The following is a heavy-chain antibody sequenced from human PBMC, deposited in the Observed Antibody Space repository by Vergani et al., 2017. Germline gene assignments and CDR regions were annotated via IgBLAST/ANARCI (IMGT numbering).Heavy chain of an antibody. D-gene: IGHD3-16*01. J-gene: IGHJ4*02. V-gene: IGHV1-46*02. CDR1: GYIFNSYY. CDR3: VRPGDDYRNMITYFLDY. Sequence: QVQWVQSGAAGKKPGASVKLSCKSSGYIFNSYYIHWVRQAPGQGLEWMGLLDPRGGPPTYAEKFEGRVTLTSDTSTSTFYLELRSLRSDDTAVYYCVRPGDDYRNMITYFLDYWLQGSLVSLSS. CDR2: LDPRGGPP.